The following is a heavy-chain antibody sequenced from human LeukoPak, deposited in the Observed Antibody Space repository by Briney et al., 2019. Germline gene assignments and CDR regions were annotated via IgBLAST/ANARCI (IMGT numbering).Heavy chain of an antibody. CDR1: GRTFGNSD. CDR3: AEGTDAFDI. J-gene: IGHJ3*02. CDR2: MNPDTGNR. Sequence: GASVKVSCKASGRTFGNSDINWVRQAPGQGLEWVGWMNPDTGNRGYAGKFQGRVTKTRDNSKATAFMDLSSLTSEDTAVYYCAEGTDAFDIWGQGTMVTVSS. V-gene: IGHV1-8*01. D-gene: IGHD3-10*01.